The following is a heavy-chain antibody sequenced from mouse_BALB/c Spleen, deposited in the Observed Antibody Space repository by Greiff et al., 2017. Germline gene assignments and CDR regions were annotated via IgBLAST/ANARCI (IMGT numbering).Heavy chain of an antibody. V-gene: IGHV5-9-4*01. J-gene: IGHJ3*01. CDR3: ARDGPWFAY. Sequence: EVQLVESGGGLVKPGGSLKLSCAASGFTFSSYAMSWVRQSPEKRLEWVAEISSGGSYTYYPDTVTGRFTISRDNAKNTLYLEMSSLRSEDTAMYYCARDGPWFAYWGQGTLVTVSA. CDR1: GFTFSSYA. CDR2: ISSGGSYT.